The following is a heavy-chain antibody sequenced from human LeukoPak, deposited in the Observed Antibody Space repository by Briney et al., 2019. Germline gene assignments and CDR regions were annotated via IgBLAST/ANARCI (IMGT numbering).Heavy chain of an antibody. CDR2: IKQDGSAK. CDR3: ARRYFDS. V-gene: IGHV3-7*03. Sequence: GGPLGLSGAASGFTFSDYWMYWVRQAPGKGLEWVANIKQDGSAKYYVDSVKGRFTISRDNAKNSLYLQMNSLRAEDTAVYYCARRYFDSWGQGTLVTVSS. J-gene: IGHJ4*02. CDR1: GFTFSDYW.